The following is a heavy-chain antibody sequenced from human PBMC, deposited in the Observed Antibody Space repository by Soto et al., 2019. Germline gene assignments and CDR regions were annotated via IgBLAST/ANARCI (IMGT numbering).Heavy chain of an antibody. Sequence: ASVKVSCKASGYTFTSYDINWVRQATGQGLEWMGWMNPNSGNTGYAQKFQGRVTMTRNTSISTAYMELSSLRSEDTAVYYCARDDTMMGPAAIFWGQGTLVTVSS. J-gene: IGHJ4*02. D-gene: IGHD2-2*01. CDR3: ARDDTMMGPAAIF. V-gene: IGHV1-8*01. CDR1: GYTFTSYD. CDR2: MNPNSGNT.